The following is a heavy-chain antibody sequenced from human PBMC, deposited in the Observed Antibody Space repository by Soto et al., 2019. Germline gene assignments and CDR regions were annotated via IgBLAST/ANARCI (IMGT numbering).Heavy chain of an antibody. D-gene: IGHD1-26*01. Sequence: SETLSLTCIVTGGSISGYHWSWIRQPPGKGLEWIGYIYHTGSTNYNPSLKSRVTMSVDTSKNQFSLKLTSVTAADTAVYYCARWSGSYYPNWFDPWGQGTLVTVSS. V-gene: IGHV4-59*01. J-gene: IGHJ5*02. CDR1: GGSISGYH. CDR3: ARWSGSYYPNWFDP. CDR2: IYHTGST.